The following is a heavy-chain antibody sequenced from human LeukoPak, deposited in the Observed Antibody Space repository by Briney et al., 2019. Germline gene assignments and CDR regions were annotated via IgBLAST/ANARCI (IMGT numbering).Heavy chain of an antibody. J-gene: IGHJ6*03. D-gene: IGHD2-2*02. CDR1: GFIFSNYA. Sequence: GGSLRLSCAASGFIFSNYAVTWVRQAPGKGLEWVSAISGSGDTTWYADSVKGRFTIARDNAKNTLYLQMNSLKTEDTAVYYCVRLTLDTVYSYYYFMDVWGKGNTVTVSS. CDR2: ISGSGDTT. CDR3: VRLTLDTVYSYYYFMDV. V-gene: IGHV3-23*01.